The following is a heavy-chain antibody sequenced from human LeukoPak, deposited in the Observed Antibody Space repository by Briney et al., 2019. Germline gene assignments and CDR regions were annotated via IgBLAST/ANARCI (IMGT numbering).Heavy chain of an antibody. CDR3: ATESSLSN. D-gene: IGHD2/OR15-2a*01. Sequence: GGSLRLSCAASGLTFSSLAMDWVRQAPGKGLEWVGDISYDGTYASYAASVRGRFTISRDNSKNTLYLQMNSLRTEDTAVYYCATESSLSNWGRGTLVTVSS. V-gene: IGHV3-30*04. J-gene: IGHJ4*02. CDR2: ISYDGTYA. CDR1: GLTFSSLA.